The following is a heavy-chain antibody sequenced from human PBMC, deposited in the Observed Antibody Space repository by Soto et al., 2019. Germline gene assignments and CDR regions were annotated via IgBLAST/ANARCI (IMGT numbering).Heavy chain of an antibody. CDR1: GFTFSSYW. CDR3: ASGSSGYYYSPGMDV. J-gene: IGHJ6*02. Sequence: GGSLRLSCAASGFTFSSYWMHWVRQAPGKGLVWVSRINSDGSSTSYADSGKGRFTISRDNAKNTLYLQMNSLRAEDTAVYYCASGSSGYYYSPGMDVWGQGTTVTVSS. CDR2: INSDGSST. D-gene: IGHD3-22*01. V-gene: IGHV3-74*01.